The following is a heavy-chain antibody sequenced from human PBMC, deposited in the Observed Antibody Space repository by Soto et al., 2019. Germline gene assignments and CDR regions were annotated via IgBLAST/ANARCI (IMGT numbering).Heavy chain of an antibody. J-gene: IGHJ6*02. V-gene: IGHV1-2*02. CDR2: INPNSGVA. D-gene: IGHD5-12*01. CDR3: ARQGSGSEYPQYVYYGMDV. Sequence: VELVQSGAEVEKPGAAVRISCKTSGYTFTAYYIHWVRQAPGQGLEWMGWINPNSGVANYAQKFHGRVTMTRDTSISTVYMELTKMRSEDTTIYYCARQGSGSEYPQYVYYGMDVWGQGTTAAASS. CDR1: GYTFTAYY.